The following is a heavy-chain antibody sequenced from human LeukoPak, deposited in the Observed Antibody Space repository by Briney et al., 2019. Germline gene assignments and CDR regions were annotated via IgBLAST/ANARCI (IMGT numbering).Heavy chain of an antibody. D-gene: IGHD2-15*01. CDR1: GFSFSDYA. CDR3: AKSEVSFFASFYNVVGK. V-gene: IGHV3-23*01. J-gene: IGHJ4*02. CDR2: ISGSVGSA. Sequence: PGGSLRLSCAASGFSFSDYAMTWVRQAPGKGLEWVSAISGSVGSASYADSVRGRFTVSRDNSKNTLYLQMNSLRAEDTAVYYCAKSEVSFFASFYNVVGKWGQGILVTVSS.